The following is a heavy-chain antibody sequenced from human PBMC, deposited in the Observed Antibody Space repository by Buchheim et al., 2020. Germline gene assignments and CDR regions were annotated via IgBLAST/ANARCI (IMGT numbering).Heavy chain of an antibody. Sequence: EVQPLESGGGLVQPGGSLRLSCAASGFTFSSYAMSWVRQTPGKGLEWVSGISGDGVSTYYADSVKGRFTTSRDNSKNTVYLQMHSLRAEDTALYYCATYKYSSSSDYYYGMDVWGQGTT. CDR1: GFTFSSYA. CDR3: ATYKYSSSSDYYYGMDV. J-gene: IGHJ6*02. CDR2: ISGDGVST. D-gene: IGHD6-6*01. V-gene: IGHV3-23*01.